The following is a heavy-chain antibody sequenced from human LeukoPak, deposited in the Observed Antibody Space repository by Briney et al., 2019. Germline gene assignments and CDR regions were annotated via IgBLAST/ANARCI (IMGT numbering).Heavy chain of an antibody. CDR1: GYTFTGYY. J-gene: IGHJ4*02. V-gene: IGHV1-2*02. CDR2: INPNSGGT. Sequence: GSVKVSCKASGYTFTGYYMHWVRQAPGQGLEWMGWINPNSGGTNYAQKFQGRVTMTRDTSISTAYMELSRLRSDDTAVYYCARDCNDFWSGYHPDSFDYWGQGTLITVSS. CDR3: ARDCNDFWSGYHPDSFDY. D-gene: IGHD3-3*01.